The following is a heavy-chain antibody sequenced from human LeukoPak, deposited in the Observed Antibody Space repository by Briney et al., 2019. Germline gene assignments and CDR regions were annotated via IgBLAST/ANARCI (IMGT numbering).Heavy chain of an antibody. CDR1: GGSISSGTYY. Sequence: PSETLSLTCTVSGGSISSGTYYWSWIRQPAGKGLEWIGRIHSSGSTNYNPSLKSGVTISVDTSKNQFSLKVRSVTPADTAVYYCARVSGYDWESFYDYWGQGTLVTVAS. V-gene: IGHV4-61*02. CDR2: IHSSGST. D-gene: IGHD5-12*01. J-gene: IGHJ4*02. CDR3: ARVSGYDWESFYDY.